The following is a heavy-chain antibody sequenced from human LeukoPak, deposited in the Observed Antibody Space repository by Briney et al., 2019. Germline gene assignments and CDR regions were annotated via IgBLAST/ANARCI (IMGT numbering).Heavy chain of an antibody. J-gene: IGHJ3*02. CDR2: VKGDEIST. Sequence: GGSLRLSCAASGFTFTDFWMHWVRQAPGGGLVWVSRVKGDEISTLYADSVKGRLTISRDNAKNTLYLQMNSLRADDTALYYCATGPYSAFEMWGQGTMVTVSS. V-gene: IGHV3-74*01. CDR1: GFTFTDFW. D-gene: IGHD2-21*01. CDR3: ATGPYSAFEM.